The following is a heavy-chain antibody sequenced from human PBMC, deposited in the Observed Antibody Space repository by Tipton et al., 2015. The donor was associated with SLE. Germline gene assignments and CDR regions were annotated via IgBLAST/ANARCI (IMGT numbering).Heavy chain of an antibody. CDR2: INHSGST. Sequence: TLSLTCAVYGGSFSGYYWSWIRQPPGKGLEWIGEINHSGSTAYNPSLKSRVTISVDTSKNQFSLKLSSVTAADTAVYYCARETYYDLLTGRYYFDYWGQGTLVTVSS. J-gene: IGHJ4*02. CDR3: ARETYYDLLTGRYYFDY. D-gene: IGHD3-9*01. CDR1: GGSFSGYY. V-gene: IGHV4-34*01.